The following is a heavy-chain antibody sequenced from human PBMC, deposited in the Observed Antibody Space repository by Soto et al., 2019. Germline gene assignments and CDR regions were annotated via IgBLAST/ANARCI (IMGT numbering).Heavy chain of an antibody. CDR1: GGCISSSNW. CDR2: IYHSGST. D-gene: IGHD3-3*01. J-gene: IGHJ4*02. V-gene: IGHV4-4*02. Sequence: PSETLSRTCAVSGGCISSSNWWSWVRQPPGKGLEWIGEIYHSGSTNYNPSLKSRVTISVDKSKNQFSLKLSSVTAADTAVYYCARVVLGTIREWPAYFDYWGQGTLVTVSS. CDR3: ARVVLGTIREWPAYFDY.